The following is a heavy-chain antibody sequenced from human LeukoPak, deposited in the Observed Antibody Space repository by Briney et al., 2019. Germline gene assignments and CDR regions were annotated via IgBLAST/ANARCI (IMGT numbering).Heavy chain of an antibody. V-gene: IGHV3-33*01. D-gene: IGHD3-22*01. CDR1: GFTFSSYG. Sequence: GGSLRLSCAASGFTFSSYGMHWVRQAPGKGLEWVAVIWYDGSNKYYADSVKGRFTISRDNSKNTLYLQMNSLRAEDTAVYYCARGYDSSGYSTDYWGQGTLVTVSS. CDR3: ARGYDSSGYSTDY. J-gene: IGHJ4*02. CDR2: IWYDGSNK.